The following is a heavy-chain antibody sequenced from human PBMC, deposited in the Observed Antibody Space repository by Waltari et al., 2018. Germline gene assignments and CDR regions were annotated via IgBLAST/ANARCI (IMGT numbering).Heavy chain of an antibody. V-gene: IGHV4-34*01. D-gene: IGHD6-19*01. CDR2: INHSGST. J-gene: IGHJ5*02. CDR1: GGSFSGYY. Sequence: QVQLQQWGAGLLKPSETLSLTCAVYGGSFSGYYWSWIRQPPGKGLEWIGEINHSGSTHYTPTLKSRVTISVDTSKTQFSLKRSAVTAADTAVYYCARGAEAAEFSPLVNWFDPWGQGTLVTVSS. CDR3: ARGAEAAEFSPLVNWFDP.